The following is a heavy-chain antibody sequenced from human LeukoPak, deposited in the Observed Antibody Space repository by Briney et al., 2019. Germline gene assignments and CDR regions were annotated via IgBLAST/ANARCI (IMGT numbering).Heavy chain of an antibody. CDR1: GGTFSSYA. Sequence: AASVKVSCMASGGTFSSYAISWVRQAPGQGLEWMGGIIPIFGTANYAQKFQGRVTITADESTSTAYMELSSLRSEDTAVYYCARAWIYFWSGYHTYVDYWGQGTLVTVSS. CDR2: IIPIFGTA. V-gene: IGHV1-69*13. J-gene: IGHJ4*02. D-gene: IGHD3-3*01. CDR3: ARAWIYFWSGYHTYVDY.